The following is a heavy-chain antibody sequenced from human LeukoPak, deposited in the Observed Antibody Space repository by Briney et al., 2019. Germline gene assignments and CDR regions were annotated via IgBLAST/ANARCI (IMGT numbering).Heavy chain of an antibody. CDR3: ARHGRGVVPAASSYFDY. CDR2: IYPGDSDT. V-gene: IGHV5-51*01. D-gene: IGHD2-2*01. J-gene: IGHJ4*02. CDR1: GYSFTSYW. Sequence: GESLKISCKGSGYSFTSYWIGWVRQMPGKGLEWMGIIYPGDSDTRYSPSFQGQVTISADKSISTAYLQWSSLKASDTAMYYCARHGRGVVPAASSYFDYWGQGTLVTVSS.